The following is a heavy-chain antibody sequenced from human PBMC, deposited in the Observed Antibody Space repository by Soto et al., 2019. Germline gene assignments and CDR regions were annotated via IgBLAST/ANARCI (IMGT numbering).Heavy chain of an antibody. D-gene: IGHD3-3*01. CDR3: ARMDFFGTQSLYNWFDP. V-gene: IGHV3-20*04. CDR1: GFTFDDYA. CDR2: INWNGGST. Sequence: EVQLVESGGGVVRPGGSLRLSCAASGFTFDDYAMSWVRQAPGKGLEWVPGINWNGGSTGYADSVKGRFTISRDNAKNSLYLQMNSLRAEDTAFYYCARMDFFGTQSLYNWFDPWGQGTLVTVSS. J-gene: IGHJ5*02.